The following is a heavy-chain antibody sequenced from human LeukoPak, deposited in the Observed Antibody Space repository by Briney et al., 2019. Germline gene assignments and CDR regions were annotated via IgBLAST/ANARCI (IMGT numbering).Heavy chain of an antibody. CDR1: GFTFSSYW. CDR2: IKQDGSEK. Sequence: GGSLRLSCAASGFTFSSYWMSWVRQAPGKGLEWVANIKQDGSEKYYVDSVKGRFTISRDNAKNSLYLQMNSLRAEDTAVYYCARVYCSSTSCYTLYYYYYYGMDVWGQGTTVTVSS. J-gene: IGHJ6*02. D-gene: IGHD2-2*02. V-gene: IGHV3-7*01. CDR3: ARVYCSSTSCYTLYYYYYYGMDV.